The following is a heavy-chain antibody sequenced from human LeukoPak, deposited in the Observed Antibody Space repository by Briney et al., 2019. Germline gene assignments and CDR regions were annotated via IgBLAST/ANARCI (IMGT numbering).Heavy chain of an antibody. Sequence: ASVKVPCKASGYTFTGYYMHWVRQAPGQGLEWMGWINPNSGGTNYAQKFQGRVTMTRDTSISTAYMELSRLRSDDTAVYYCARAMVRGVRGGNWFDPWGQGTLVTASS. CDR1: GYTFTGYY. D-gene: IGHD3-10*01. V-gene: IGHV1-2*02. CDR2: INPNSGGT. J-gene: IGHJ5*02. CDR3: ARAMVRGVRGGNWFDP.